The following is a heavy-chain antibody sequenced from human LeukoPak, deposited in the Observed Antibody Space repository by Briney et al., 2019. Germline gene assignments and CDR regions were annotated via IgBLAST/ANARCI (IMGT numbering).Heavy chain of an antibody. CDR1: GFTFSDYY. V-gene: IGHV3-11*01. CDR3: AKDRPLRGYSSYYFDY. CDR2: ISSSGSTI. D-gene: IGHD5-18*01. J-gene: IGHJ4*02. Sequence: PGGSLRLSCAASGFTFSDYYMSWIRQAPGKGLEWVSYISSSGSTIYYADSVKGRFTISRDNSKNTLYLQMNSLRAEDTAVYYCAKDRPLRGYSSYYFDYWGQGTLVTVSS.